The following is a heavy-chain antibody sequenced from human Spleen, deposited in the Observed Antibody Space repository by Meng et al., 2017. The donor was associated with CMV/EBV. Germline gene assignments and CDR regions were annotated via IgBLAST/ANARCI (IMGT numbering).Heavy chain of an antibody. J-gene: IGHJ4*02. CDR2: INSDGSDT. V-gene: IGHV3-74*01. Sequence: TFSSYWMHWVRQAPGKGLVWVSRINSDGSDTTYADSVKGRFTTSRDNAKNTLYLQMNSLRAEDTAVYYCAREDHYYDNGGYLRYFDNWGQGTLVTVSS. CDR1: TFSSYW. CDR3: AREDHYYDNGGYLRYFDN. D-gene: IGHD3-22*01.